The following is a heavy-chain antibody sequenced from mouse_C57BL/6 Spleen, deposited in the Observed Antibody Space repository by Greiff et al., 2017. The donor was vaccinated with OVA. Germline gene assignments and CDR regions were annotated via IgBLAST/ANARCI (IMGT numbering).Heavy chain of an antibody. J-gene: IGHJ1*03. CDR3: ARIYGSSPGYFDV. D-gene: IGHD1-1*01. V-gene: IGHV5-9*01. Sequence: EVQGVESGGGLVKPGGSLKLSCAASGFTFSSYTMSWVRQTPEKRLEWVATISGGGGNTYYPDSVKGRFTISRDNAKNTLYLQMSSLRSEDTALYYCARIYGSSPGYFDVWGTGTTVTVSS. CDR2: ISGGGGNT. CDR1: GFTFSSYT.